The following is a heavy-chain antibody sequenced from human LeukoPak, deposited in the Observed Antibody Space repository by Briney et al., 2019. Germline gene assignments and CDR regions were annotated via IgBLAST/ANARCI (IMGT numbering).Heavy chain of an antibody. CDR3: ARHVSGYFDL. J-gene: IGHJ2*01. D-gene: IGHD5/OR15-5a*01. CDR2: IYYSGST. Sequence: SEPLSLPFPVSGGSISSYYWSWIRPPPGKGLEWIGFIYYSGSTNYNPSLKSRVTISVDTSKNQFSLKLSSVTAADTAVYYCARHVSGYFDLWAGAPWSLSPQ. V-gene: IGHV4-59*08. CDR1: GGSISSYY.